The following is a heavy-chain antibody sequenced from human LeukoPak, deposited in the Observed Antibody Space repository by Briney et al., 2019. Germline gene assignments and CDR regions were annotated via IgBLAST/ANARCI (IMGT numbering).Heavy chain of an antibody. D-gene: IGHD3-22*01. CDR3: ARDGRITMIVVVIPGAFDI. Sequence: GGSLRLSCATSGFTFSSYSMNWVRQAPGKGLEWVAVISYDGSNKYYADSVKGRFTISRDNSKNTLYLQMNSLRAEDTAVYYCARDGRITMIVVVIPGAFDIWGQGTMVTVSS. J-gene: IGHJ3*02. CDR2: ISYDGSNK. V-gene: IGHV3-30*03. CDR1: GFTFSSYS.